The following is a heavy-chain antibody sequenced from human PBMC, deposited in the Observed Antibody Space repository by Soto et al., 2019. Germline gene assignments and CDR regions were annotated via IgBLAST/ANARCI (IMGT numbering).Heavy chain of an antibody. V-gene: IGHV3-7*01. CDR1: GFTFSGHW. Sequence: EVQLVESGGGLVQPGGSLRLSCATSGFTFSGHWMSWVRQAPGEGLEWVATIQRDGSEKYYVDSVKGRFTISRDNAKNPLFLHMNSLRAEDTAVYYCARLAGSTTIYDYWGQGTLVTVSS. CDR2: IQRDGSEK. J-gene: IGHJ4*02. CDR3: ARLAGSTTIYDY. D-gene: IGHD1-1*01.